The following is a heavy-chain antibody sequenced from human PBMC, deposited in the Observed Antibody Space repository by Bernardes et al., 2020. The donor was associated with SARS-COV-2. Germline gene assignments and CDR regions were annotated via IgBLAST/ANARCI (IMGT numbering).Heavy chain of an antibody. V-gene: IGHV3-23*01. D-gene: IGHD6-13*01. CDR2: ISGSGGST. J-gene: IGHJ4*02. CDR3: AKDPGYSSSWLPDYFDY. CDR1: GFTFSSYA. Sequence: GGSLRLSCAASGFTFSSYAMSWVRQAPGKGLEWVSAISGSGGSTYYADSVKGRFTISRDNSKNTLYLQMNSLRAEDTAVYYCAKDPGYSSSWLPDYFDYWGQGTLVTVSS.